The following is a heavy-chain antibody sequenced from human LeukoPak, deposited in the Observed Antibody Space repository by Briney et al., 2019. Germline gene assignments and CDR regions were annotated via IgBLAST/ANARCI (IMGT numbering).Heavy chain of an antibody. J-gene: IGHJ4*02. CDR1: DYSISSGYF. D-gene: IGHD5-12*01. CDR3: ARLSVAYDPYYFDF. Sequence: SETLSLTCTVTDYSISSGYFWGWIRPPPGTGLEGIGMIFHGGNTYYNPSLESRVTLSKDTSKNQFSLRLTSMTAADTAIYYCARLSVAYDPYYFDFWGQGTLVAVSS. CDR2: IFHGGNT. V-gene: IGHV4-38-2*02.